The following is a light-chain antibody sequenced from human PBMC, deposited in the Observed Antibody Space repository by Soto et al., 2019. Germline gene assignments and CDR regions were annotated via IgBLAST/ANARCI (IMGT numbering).Light chain of an antibody. CDR2: GNS. J-gene: IGLJ1*01. CDR1: SSNIGAGYD. CDR3: QSHDSSLSAYV. V-gene: IGLV1-40*01. Sequence: LTQPPSVSGAPGQRVTISCTGSSSNIGAGYDVHWYQQLPGTAPKLLIYGNSNRPSGVPDRFSGSKSGTSASLAITGLQAEDEADFYCQSHDSSLSAYVFGTGTKVTVL.